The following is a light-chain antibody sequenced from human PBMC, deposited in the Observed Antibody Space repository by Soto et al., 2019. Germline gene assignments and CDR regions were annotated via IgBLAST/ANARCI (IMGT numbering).Light chain of an antibody. J-gene: IGKJ1*01. CDR2: GAS. CDR3: QQYNNWPPWT. V-gene: IGKV3-15*01. CDR1: QSVSSSY. Sequence: EIVLTQSPCTLSLSAGERATLSCWASQSVSSSYLDWYQQKPGQAPRLLIYGASSRATGIPARFSGSGSGTEFTLTISSLQSEDFAVYYCQQYNNWPPWTFGQGTKVDIK.